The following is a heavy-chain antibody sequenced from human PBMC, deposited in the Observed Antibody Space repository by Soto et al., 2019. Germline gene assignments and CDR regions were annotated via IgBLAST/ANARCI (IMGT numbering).Heavy chain of an antibody. V-gene: IGHV2-5*01. CDR2: IHWNDDK. CDR3: AHTKDSSGFMTS. Sequence: SGPTLVNPTQTLTLTCSFSGFSLSVYGVRVIWFRQPPGETLEWLALIHWNDDKRYSPYLKSRLTITKDTSKNQVVLTLTNLDPLDTGTYFCAHTKDSSGFMTSWGQGILVTVSS. J-gene: IGHJ5*02. CDR1: GFSLSVYGVR. D-gene: IGHD3-22*01.